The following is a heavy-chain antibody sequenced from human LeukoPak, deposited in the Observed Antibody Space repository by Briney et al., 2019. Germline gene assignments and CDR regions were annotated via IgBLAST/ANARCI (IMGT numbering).Heavy chain of an antibody. CDR2: ISSSGSTI. Sequence: GGSLRLSCAASGFSFSSYEMNWVRQAPGKGLEWVSYISSSGSTIYYADSVKGRFTISRDNAKNSLYLQMNRLRAEDTAVYYCVRDQYYGSGTFDYWGQGTLVTVSS. J-gene: IGHJ4*02. CDR1: GFSFSSYE. V-gene: IGHV3-48*03. D-gene: IGHD3-10*01. CDR3: VRDQYYGSGTFDY.